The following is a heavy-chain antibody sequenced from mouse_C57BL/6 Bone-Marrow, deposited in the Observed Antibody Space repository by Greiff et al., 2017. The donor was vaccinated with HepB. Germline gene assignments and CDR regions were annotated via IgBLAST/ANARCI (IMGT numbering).Heavy chain of an antibody. CDR3: TRRRKLTGRGYYFDY. V-gene: IGHV1-5*01. J-gene: IGHJ2*01. Sequence: EVKLVESGTVLARPGASVKMSCKTSGYTFTSYWMHWVKQRPGQGLEWIGAIYPGNSDTSYNQKFKGKAKLTAVTSASTAYMELSSLTNEDSAVYYCTRRRKLTGRGYYFDYWGQGTTLTVSS. D-gene: IGHD4-1*01. CDR2: IYPGNSDT. CDR1: GYTFTSYW.